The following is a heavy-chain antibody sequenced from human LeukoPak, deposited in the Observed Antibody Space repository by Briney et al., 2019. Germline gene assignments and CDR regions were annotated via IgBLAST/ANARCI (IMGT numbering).Heavy chain of an antibody. CDR1: GYTFTSYG. CDR3: ARDHAIFGVALPPDDY. D-gene: IGHD3-3*01. V-gene: IGHV1-18*01. Sequence: ASVKLSCKASGYTFTSYGISWVRQAPGQRLEWMGWISAYNGNTNYAQKLQGRVTMTTDTSTSTAYMELRSLRSDDTAVYYCARDHAIFGVALPPDDYWGQGTLVTVSS. CDR2: ISAYNGNT. J-gene: IGHJ4*02.